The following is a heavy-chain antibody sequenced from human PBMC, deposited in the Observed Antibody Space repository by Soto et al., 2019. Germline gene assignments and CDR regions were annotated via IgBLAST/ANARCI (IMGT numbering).Heavy chain of an antibody. Sequence: QVQLVQSGAEVKKPGASVKVPCKASGYTFTNYGISWVRQAPGQGLEWMGWINSYNGITNNAQNLQGRVTMTTDTSTNTAYMELRSLRSDDTAVYYCARDRQNYGSFDYWGQGTLVTVSS. V-gene: IGHV1-18*01. CDR3: ARDRQNYGSFDY. CDR1: GYTFTNYG. D-gene: IGHD4-17*01. J-gene: IGHJ4*02. CDR2: INSYNGIT.